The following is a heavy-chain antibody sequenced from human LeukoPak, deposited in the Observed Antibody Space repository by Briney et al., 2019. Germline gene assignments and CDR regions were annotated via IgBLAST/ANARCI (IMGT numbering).Heavy chain of an antibody. CDR1: GYTLTELS. D-gene: IGHD3-10*01. Sequence: ASVKVSCKVSGYTLTELSMHWVRQAPGQGLEWMGWISAYNGNTNYAQKLQGRVTMTTDTSTSTAYMELRSLRSDDTAVYYCARDDRGVIDYYYYMDVWGKGTTVTISS. CDR3: ARDDRGVIDYYYYMDV. CDR2: ISAYNGNT. J-gene: IGHJ6*03. V-gene: IGHV1-18*01.